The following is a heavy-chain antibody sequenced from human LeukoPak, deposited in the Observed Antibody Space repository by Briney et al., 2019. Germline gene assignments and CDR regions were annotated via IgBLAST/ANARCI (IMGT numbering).Heavy chain of an antibody. CDR2: ISSSSTI. CDR3: ARGGNLWFGELLSDYYYYYMDV. V-gene: IGHV3-69-1*01. Sequence: GGSLRLSCAASGLTFNKAWMTWVRQAPGKGLEWVSYISSSSTIYYADSVKGRFTISIDNAKNSLYLQMNSLRAEDTDVYYCARGGNLWFGELLSDYYYYYMDVWGKGTTVTVSS. CDR1: GLTFNKAW. J-gene: IGHJ6*03. D-gene: IGHD3-10*01.